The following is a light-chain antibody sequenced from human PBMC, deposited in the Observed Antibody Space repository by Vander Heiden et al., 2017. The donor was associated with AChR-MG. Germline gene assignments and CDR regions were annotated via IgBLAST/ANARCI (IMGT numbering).Light chain of an antibody. CDR3: SADTSSSTRV. V-gene: IGLV2-14*03. J-gene: IGLJ1*01. Sequence: QSALPQPASVSGSPGQSITISCTGTSSDVGGYNYVSWDQQHPGKAPKLMIYDVRNRPSGVANRFSGSKYGNTASLTISGLQDEDEADYYCSADTSSSTRVFGTGTKVTVL. CDR1: SSDVGGYNY. CDR2: DVR.